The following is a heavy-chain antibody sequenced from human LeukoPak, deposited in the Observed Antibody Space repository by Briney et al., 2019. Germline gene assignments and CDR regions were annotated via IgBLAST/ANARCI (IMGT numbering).Heavy chain of an antibody. CDR3: ARERQDTILHSGAFDI. CDR1: GSTFRTYF. J-gene: IGHJ3*02. V-gene: IGHV3-30-3*01. D-gene: IGHD2-21*01. CDR2: ITSDGSHT. Sequence: GRSLRPPCAASGSTFRTYFMHWVRQAPGKGLGWVADITSDGSHTFYAESVKGRFTISRDNSKNTLYLQMNSLRAEDTAVYFCARERQDTILHSGAFDIWGQGTMVTVSS.